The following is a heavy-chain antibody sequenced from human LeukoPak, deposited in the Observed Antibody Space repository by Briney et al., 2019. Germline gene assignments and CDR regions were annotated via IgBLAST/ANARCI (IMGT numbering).Heavy chain of an antibody. D-gene: IGHD3-10*01. CDR1: GYSFTSYW. CDR2: IYPGDSDT. V-gene: IGHV5-51*01. J-gene: IGHJ5*02. CDR3: ARYYGSGQDWFDP. Sequence: GESLKIFCRGSGYSFTSYWIGWVRQMPGKGLEWIGIIYPGDSDTRYSPSFQDQVTISADKSISTAYLQWSSLKASNTAMYYCARYYGSGQDWFDPWGQGTLVTVSS.